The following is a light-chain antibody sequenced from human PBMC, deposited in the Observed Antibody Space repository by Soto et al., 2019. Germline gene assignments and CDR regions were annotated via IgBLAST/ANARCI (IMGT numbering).Light chain of an antibody. Sequence: EIVLTQSPGTLSLSPGERATLSCRASQSISSSYLAWYQQKPGQAPRLLIYGASSRATGIPDRFSGSGSGTDFTLTISRLEPEDFPVYYCQQYLSSPSFGPGTKVDIK. CDR1: QSISSSY. CDR2: GAS. CDR3: QQYLSSPS. V-gene: IGKV3-20*01. J-gene: IGKJ3*01.